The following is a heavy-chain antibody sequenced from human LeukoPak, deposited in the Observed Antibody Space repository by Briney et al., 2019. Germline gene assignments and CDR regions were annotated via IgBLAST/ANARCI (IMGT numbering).Heavy chain of an antibody. Sequence: SQTLSLTCTVSGGSISSGDYYWSWIRQPPGKGLEWIAYTYYSGSTYYNPSLKSRVTMSADTSKNQLSLKLSSVTAADTAVYYCARPYYYDSRIDPWGQGILVTVSS. CDR3: ARPYYYDSRIDP. V-gene: IGHV4-30-4*01. J-gene: IGHJ5*02. CDR1: GGSISSGDYY. D-gene: IGHD3-22*01. CDR2: TYYSGST.